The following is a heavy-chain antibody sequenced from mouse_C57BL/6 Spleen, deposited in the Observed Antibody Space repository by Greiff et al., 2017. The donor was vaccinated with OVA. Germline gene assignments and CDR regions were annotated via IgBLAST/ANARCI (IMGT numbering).Heavy chain of an antibody. V-gene: IGHV1-66*01. J-gene: IGHJ2*01. CDR3: ARSRGYDYDRVFDY. Sequence: VKLVESGPELVKPGASVKISCKASGYSFTSYYIHWVKQRPGRGLEWIGWIYPGSGNTKYNEKFKGKATLTADTSSSTAYMQLSSLTSEDSAVYYCARSRGYDYDRVFDYWGQGTTLTVSS. D-gene: IGHD2-4*01. CDR1: GYSFTSYY. CDR2: IYPGSGNT.